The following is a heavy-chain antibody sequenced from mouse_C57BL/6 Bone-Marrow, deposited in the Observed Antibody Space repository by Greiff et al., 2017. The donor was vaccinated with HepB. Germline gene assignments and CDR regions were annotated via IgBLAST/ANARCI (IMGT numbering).Heavy chain of an antibody. V-gene: IGHV1-55*01. CDR1: GYTFTSYW. CDR3: ARSITTVVDGYAMDC. D-gene: IGHD1-1*01. CDR2: IYPGSGST. Sequence: QVQLQQSGAELVKPGAAVKMSCKASGYTFTSYWITWVKQRPGQGLEWIGDIYPGSGSTNYNEKFKSKATLTVDTSSSTAYMQLSSLTSEDSAVYYCARSITTVVDGYAMDCWGQGTSVTVSS. J-gene: IGHJ4*01.